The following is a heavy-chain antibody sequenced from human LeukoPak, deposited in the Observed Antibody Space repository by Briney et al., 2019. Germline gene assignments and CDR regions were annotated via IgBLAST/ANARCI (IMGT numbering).Heavy chain of an antibody. CDR3: ARVAYYGDYEWDYYYYYYMDV. CDR2: ISAYNGNT. V-gene: IGHV1-18*04. J-gene: IGHJ6*03. D-gene: IGHD4-17*01. CDR1: GYTFTSYG. Sequence: ASVKVSCKASGYTFTSYGISWVRQAPGQGLEWMGWISAYNGNTNYAQKLQGRVTMTTDTSTSTAYMELRSLRSDDTAVYYCARVAYYGDYEWDYYYYYYMDVWGKGTTVTVSS.